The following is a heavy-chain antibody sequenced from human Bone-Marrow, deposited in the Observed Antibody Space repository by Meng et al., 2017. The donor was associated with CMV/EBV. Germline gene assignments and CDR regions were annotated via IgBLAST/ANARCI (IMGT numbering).Heavy chain of an antibody. D-gene: IGHD6-6*01. Sequence: SVKVSCKASSYNFTNYGITWVRQAPGQGLEWMGWIIPIFGTANYAQKFQGRVTITTDESTSTAYMELSSLRSEDTAVYYCARVGFHSSSLLSGAFDIWGQGTMVTVSS. V-gene: IGHV1-69*05. J-gene: IGHJ3*02. CDR1: SYNFTNYG. CDR3: ARVGFHSSSLLSGAFDI. CDR2: IIPIFGTA.